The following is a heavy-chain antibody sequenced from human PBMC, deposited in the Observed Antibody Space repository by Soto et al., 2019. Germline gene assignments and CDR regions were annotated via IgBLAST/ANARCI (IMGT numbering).Heavy chain of an antibody. V-gene: IGHV3-30*18. CDR3: AKGHYYDSSAYRATFDY. CDR1: RFTFSSYG. J-gene: IGHJ4*02. D-gene: IGHD3-22*01. CDR2: ISYDGSNK. Sequence: WGSLRLSCAASRFTFSSYGMHWVRQAPGKGLEWVPVISYDGSNKYYADSVKGRFTISRDNSKNTLYLQMNSLRAEDTAVYYCAKGHYYDSSAYRATFDYWGQGTLGTASS.